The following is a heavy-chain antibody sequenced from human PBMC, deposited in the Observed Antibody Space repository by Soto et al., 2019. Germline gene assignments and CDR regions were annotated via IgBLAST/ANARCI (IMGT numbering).Heavy chain of an antibody. CDR1: GYSFTSYW. Sequence: PGESLKLSCKGSGYSFTSYWISWVRQMPGKGLEWMGRIDPSDSYTNYSPSFQGHVTISADKSISTAYLQWSSLKASDTAMYYCASPVDFWSGYYGVDYYYGMDVWGQGTTVTVSS. CDR2: IDPSDSYT. D-gene: IGHD3-3*01. J-gene: IGHJ6*02. V-gene: IGHV5-10-1*01. CDR3: ASPVDFWSGYYGVDYYYGMDV.